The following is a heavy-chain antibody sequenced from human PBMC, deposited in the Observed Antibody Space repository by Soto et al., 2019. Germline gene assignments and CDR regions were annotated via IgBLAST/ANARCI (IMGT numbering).Heavy chain of an antibody. J-gene: IGHJ4*02. V-gene: IGHV4-39*02. D-gene: IGHD2-21*02. CDR2: IYYAGSP. CDR1: GGSISSTGYY. Sequence: QLQLQESGPGLVKPSETLSLTCSVSGGSISSTGYYWGWIRQPPGKGLEWIGNIYYAGSPYSNPSLKSRVTISVDTSKNHFSLALTSVTAADTAVYYCARLMGVVTVDYWGQGALVTVSS. CDR3: ARLMGVVTVDY.